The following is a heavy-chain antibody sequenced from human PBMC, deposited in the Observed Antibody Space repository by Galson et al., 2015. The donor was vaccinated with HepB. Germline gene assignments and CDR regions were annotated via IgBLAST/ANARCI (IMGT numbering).Heavy chain of an antibody. V-gene: IGHV5-51*03. Sequence: QSGAEVKKPGESLKISCKGSGSSFTSYWIGWVRQMPGKGLEWMGIIYPGDSDTRYSPSFQGQVTISADKSISTAYLQWSSLKASDTAMYYCAIPGVTYYYDSSGYYYGYAFDILGQGTMVTVSS. CDR3: AIPGVTYYYDSSGYYYGYAFDI. CDR2: IYPGDSDT. CDR1: GSSFTSYW. J-gene: IGHJ3*02. D-gene: IGHD3-22*01.